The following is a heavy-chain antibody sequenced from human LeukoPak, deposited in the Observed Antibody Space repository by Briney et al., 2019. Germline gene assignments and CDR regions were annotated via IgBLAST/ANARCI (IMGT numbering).Heavy chain of an antibody. J-gene: IGHJ3*02. CDR2: IYYSGST. CDR1: GGSISSSSYY. V-gene: IGHV4-39*07. Sequence: PSETLSLTCTVSGGSISSSSYYWGWIRQPPGKGLEWIGSIYYSGSTYYNPSLKSRVTISVDTSKNQFSLKLSSVTAADTAVYYCARYGVVLVDAFDIWGQGTMVTVSS. CDR3: ARYGVVLVDAFDI. D-gene: IGHD2/OR15-2a*01.